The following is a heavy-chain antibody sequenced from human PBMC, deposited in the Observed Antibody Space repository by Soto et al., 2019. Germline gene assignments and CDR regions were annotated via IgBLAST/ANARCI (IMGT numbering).Heavy chain of an antibody. V-gene: IGHV4-31*03. CDR3: ARDRTYCSGGSCSGWFDP. D-gene: IGHD2-15*01. Sequence: PSETLSLTCTVSGGSISSGGYYWSWIRQHPGKGLEWIGYIYYSGSTYYNPSLKSRVTISVDTSKNQFSLKLSSVTAADPAVYYCARDRTYCSGGSCSGWFDPWGQGTLVTVSS. CDR2: IYYSGST. CDR1: GGSISSGGYY. J-gene: IGHJ5*02.